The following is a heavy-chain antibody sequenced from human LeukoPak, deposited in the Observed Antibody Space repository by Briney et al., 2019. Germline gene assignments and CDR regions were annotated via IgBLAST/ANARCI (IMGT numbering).Heavy chain of an antibody. D-gene: IGHD1-26*01. CDR1: GYSFTSYW. Sequence: GESLKISCKGSGYSFTSYWIGCVRQMPGKGLEWMGIISSGDSNTRYSPSFQGQATNSADKSISTAYLQWSSLKASDTAMYYCARIVGITREGYFDYWGQGTLVTVSS. CDR2: ISSGDSNT. J-gene: IGHJ4*02. V-gene: IGHV5-51*01. CDR3: ARIVGITREGYFDY.